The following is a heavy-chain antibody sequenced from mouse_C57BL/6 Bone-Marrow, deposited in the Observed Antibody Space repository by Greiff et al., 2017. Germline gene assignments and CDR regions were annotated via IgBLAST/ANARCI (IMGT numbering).Heavy chain of an antibody. V-gene: IGHV1-52*01. D-gene: IGHD4-1*01. CDR2: IDPSDSET. CDR3: ARGNWKGYYAMDY. Sequence: QVQLQQPGAELVKPGASVKLSCKASGYTFTSYWMHWVKQRPIQGLEWIGNIDPSDSETHYNQKFKDKATLTVDKSSSTAYMQLSSLTSEDSAVYYCARGNWKGYYAMDYWGQGTSVTVSS. J-gene: IGHJ4*01. CDR1: GYTFTSYW.